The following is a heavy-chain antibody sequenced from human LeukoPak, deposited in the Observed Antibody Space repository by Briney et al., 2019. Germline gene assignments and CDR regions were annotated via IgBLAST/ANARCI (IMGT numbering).Heavy chain of an antibody. CDR1: GFTFGSYG. D-gene: IGHD3-16*02. Sequence: GGSLRLSCAASGFTFGSYGMSWVRQAPGKGLEWVSIISGSGGSTYYADCVKGRFTISRDNSKNTLYLQMNSLRAGDTAVYHCAKRVSTFGGVLAPDFDYWGQGNLVTVSS. CDR2: ISGSGGST. V-gene: IGHV3-23*01. J-gene: IGHJ4*02. CDR3: AKRVSTFGGVLAPDFDY.